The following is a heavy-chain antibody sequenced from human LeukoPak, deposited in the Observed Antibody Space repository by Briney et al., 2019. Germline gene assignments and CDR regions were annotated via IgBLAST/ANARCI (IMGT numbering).Heavy chain of an antibody. D-gene: IGHD3-10*01. Sequence: PGGSLRLSCAASGFTFSRYGMHWVRQAPGKGLEWVAVISYDGSNTYYADSVKGRFTISRGNSKNTLYLQMNSLRAGDTAVYYCARTLMEQVVRGGFDYWGQGTQVTVSS. V-gene: IGHV3-30*03. J-gene: IGHJ4*02. CDR1: GFTFSRYG. CDR2: ISYDGSNT. CDR3: ARTLMEQVVRGGFDY.